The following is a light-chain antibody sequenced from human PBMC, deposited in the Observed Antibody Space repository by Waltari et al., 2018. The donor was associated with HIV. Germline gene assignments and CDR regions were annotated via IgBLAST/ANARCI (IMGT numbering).Light chain of an antibody. J-gene: IGLJ2*01. CDR1: SSDVGRYNL. Sequence: QSALTQPASVSGSPGQSITLSCTGTSSDVGRYNLVSWYQQHPGKAPKLMIYEVSKRPSGVSNRFSGSKSGNTASLTISGLQAEDDADYYCCSYAGSSTVFGGGTKLTVL. V-gene: IGLV2-23*02. CDR3: CSYAGSSTV. CDR2: EVS.